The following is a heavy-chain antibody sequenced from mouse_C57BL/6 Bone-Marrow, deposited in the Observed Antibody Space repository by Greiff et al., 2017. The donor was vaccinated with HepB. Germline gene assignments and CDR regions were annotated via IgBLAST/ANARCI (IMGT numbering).Heavy chain of an antibody. CDR2: IYTRDGST. V-gene: IGHV1-85*01. CDR3: ARKSTFFYAMDY. J-gene: IGHJ4*01. CDR1: GYTFTSYD. D-gene: IGHD5-1*01. Sequence: VQLQQSGPELVKPGASVKLSCKASGYTFTSYDINWVRQRPGQGLEWIGGIYTRDGSTKYNEKFKGKATLTVDTSSSTAYMELHSLTSEDSTVYFYARKSTFFYAMDYWGQGTSVTVSS.